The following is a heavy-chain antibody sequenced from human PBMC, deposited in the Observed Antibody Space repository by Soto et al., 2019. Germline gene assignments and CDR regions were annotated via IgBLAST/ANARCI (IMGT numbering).Heavy chain of an antibody. D-gene: IGHD5-12*01. Sequence: SETLSLTCTVSGGSVSSGSYYWSWIRQPPGKGLEWIGYIYYSGSTNYNPSLKSRVTISVDTSKNQFSLKLSSVTAADTAVYYCARDRVEMATITPWYFDLWGRGTLVTVSS. J-gene: IGHJ2*01. CDR3: ARDRVEMATITPWYFDL. V-gene: IGHV4-61*01. CDR1: GGSVSSGSYY. CDR2: IYYSGST.